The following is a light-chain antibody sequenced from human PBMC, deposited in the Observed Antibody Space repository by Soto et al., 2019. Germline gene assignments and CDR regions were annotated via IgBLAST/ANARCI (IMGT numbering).Light chain of an antibody. Sequence: EIVMTQSPATLSVSPGERATLSCRASQSVSSNLVWYQQKPRQAPRLLIYGASTRATGIPARFSGSGSGTEFTLTISSLQSEDFAVYYCQQYNNWPLWTFGQGTKVEIK. CDR1: QSVSSN. CDR2: GAS. J-gene: IGKJ1*01. V-gene: IGKV3-15*01. CDR3: QQYNNWPLWT.